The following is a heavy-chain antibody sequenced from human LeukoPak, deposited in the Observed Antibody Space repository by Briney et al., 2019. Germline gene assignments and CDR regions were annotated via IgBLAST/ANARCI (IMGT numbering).Heavy chain of an antibody. CDR2: ISAYNGNT. Sequence: ASVKVSCKASGYTFTGYYMHWVRQAPGQGLEWMGWISAYNGNTNYAQKLQGRVTMTTDTSTSTAYMELRSLRSDDTAVYYCARDQSGSWDPFDYWGQGTLVTVSS. CDR1: GYTFTGYY. CDR3: ARDQSGSWDPFDY. V-gene: IGHV1-18*04. J-gene: IGHJ4*02. D-gene: IGHD6-13*01.